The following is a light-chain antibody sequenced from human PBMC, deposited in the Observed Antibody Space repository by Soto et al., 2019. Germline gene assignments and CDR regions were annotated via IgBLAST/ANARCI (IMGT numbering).Light chain of an antibody. CDR2: TNN. V-gene: IGLV1-44*01. Sequence: QSVLTQPPSASGTPGQRVTISCSGSSSNIGSNTVNWYQQLPGTAPKVLIHTNNQRPSGVPDRFSGSKSGTSASLAISGLQSEDEADYYCATWDDSLNGPRWVFGGGTKLTVL. CDR1: SSNIGSNT. J-gene: IGLJ3*02. CDR3: ATWDDSLNGPRWV.